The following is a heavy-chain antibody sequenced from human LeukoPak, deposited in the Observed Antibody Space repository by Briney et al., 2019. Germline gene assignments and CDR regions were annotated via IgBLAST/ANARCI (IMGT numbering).Heavy chain of an antibody. D-gene: IGHD4-17*01. V-gene: IGHV3-21*01. J-gene: IGHJ4*02. CDR3: ARDYYGDYDYYFDN. CDR1: GFTFSSYS. Sequence: GGSLRLSCAASGFTFSSYSMNWVRQAPGKGLEWVSSISSVSSYIYYADSVKGRFTISRDNAKNSLYLQMNSLRAEDTAVYYCARDYYGDYDYYFDNWGQGILVTVSS. CDR2: ISSVSSYI.